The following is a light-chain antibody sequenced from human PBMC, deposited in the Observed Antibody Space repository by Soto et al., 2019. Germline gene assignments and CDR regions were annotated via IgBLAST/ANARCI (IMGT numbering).Light chain of an antibody. CDR2: LNSDGSH. CDR1: SGHSSYA. J-gene: IGLJ2*01. CDR3: QTWDTGSVL. V-gene: IGLV4-69*01. Sequence: QAVVTQSPSASASLGASVKLTCTLSSGHSSYAIAWHQQQPEKGPRYLMKLNSDGSHNKGDGVPDRFSGSSSGAERYLTISSLQSEDEADYYCQTWDTGSVLFGGGTKLTVL.